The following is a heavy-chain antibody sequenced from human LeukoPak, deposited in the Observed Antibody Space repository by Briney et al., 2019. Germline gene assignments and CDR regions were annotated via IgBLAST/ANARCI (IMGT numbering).Heavy chain of an antibody. Sequence: GGSLRLSCAASGFTFSSYAMHWVRQAPGKGLEWVAVISYDGSNKYYADSVKGRFTISRDNSKNTLYLQTNSLRAEDTAVYYCARDSGGYCSGGSCYSGHFDYWGQGTLVTVSS. D-gene: IGHD2-15*01. CDR2: ISYDGSNK. J-gene: IGHJ4*02. CDR1: GFTFSSYA. V-gene: IGHV3-30-3*01. CDR3: ARDSGGYCSGGSCYSGHFDY.